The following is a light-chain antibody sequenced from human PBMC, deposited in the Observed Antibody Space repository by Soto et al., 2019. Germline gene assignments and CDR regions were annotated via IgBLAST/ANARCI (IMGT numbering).Light chain of an antibody. CDR2: GAS. J-gene: IGKJ1*01. CDR1: QSVRSSY. Sequence: EIVLTQSPGTLSLSPGERATLSCRASQSVRSSYLAWYQQKPGQAPRLLIYGASSRATGIPDRFSGSGSGTDFTLIISRLEPEDVAVYYCQQYVTSPCTFGLGTKVEIK. CDR3: QQYVTSPCT. V-gene: IGKV3-20*01.